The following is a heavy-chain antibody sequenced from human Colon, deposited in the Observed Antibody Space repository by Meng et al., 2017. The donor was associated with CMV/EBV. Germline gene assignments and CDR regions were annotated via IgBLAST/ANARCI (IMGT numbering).Heavy chain of an antibody. CDR2: ISWNSARI. CDR3: AKDVVTAAMWGAWGRGMDV. CDR1: GFTFDDYA. J-gene: IGHJ6*02. D-gene: IGHD2-2*01. Sequence: SLKISCAASGFTFDDYAMHRVRQAPGKGLEWVSGISWNSARIGYGDSVKGRFTISRDNANNSLYLQMNSLKPEDTALYYCAKDVVTAAMWGAWGRGMDVWGQGTTVTVSS. V-gene: IGHV3-9*01.